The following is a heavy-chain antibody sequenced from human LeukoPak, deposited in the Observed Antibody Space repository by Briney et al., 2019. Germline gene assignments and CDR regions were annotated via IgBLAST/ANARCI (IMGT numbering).Heavy chain of an antibody. J-gene: IGHJ5*01. CDR2: IKRDGNEK. CDR3: AKEGAYPIITYDS. D-gene: IGHD3-10*01. CDR1: GFTFSRYW. Sequence: PGGSLTLSCAASGFTFSRYWMNWVRQAPGKGLEWVANIKRDGNEKNYVDSVKGRFSISRDNAKNSLCLQMDSLRAGDTAVYYCAKEGAYPIITYDSWGQGALVTVSS. V-gene: IGHV3-7*01.